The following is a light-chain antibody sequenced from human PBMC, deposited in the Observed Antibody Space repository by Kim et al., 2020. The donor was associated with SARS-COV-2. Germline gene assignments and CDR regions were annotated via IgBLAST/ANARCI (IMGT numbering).Light chain of an antibody. CDR3: CSYAGSYTLV. CDR1: RSDVGGYNY. CDR2: DVG. Sequence: GQSVTISCTGTRSDVGGYNYVSWYQQHPGKAPKLMIYDVGKRPSGVPDRFSGSKSGNTASLTISGLQAEDEADYYCCSYAGSYTLVFGGGTQLTVL. V-gene: IGLV2-11*01. J-gene: IGLJ3*02.